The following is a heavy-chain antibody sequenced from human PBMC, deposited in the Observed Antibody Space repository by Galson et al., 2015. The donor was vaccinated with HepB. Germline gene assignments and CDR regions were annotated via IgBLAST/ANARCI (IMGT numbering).Heavy chain of an antibody. CDR3: ARDLYSCAADYYYHNGLGV. D-gene: IGHD3-22*01. Sequence: SLRLSCAASGFTFSNYAMHWVRQTPGKGLEWVAVISYDATKKYYIDAVKGRFSISRDNSKGTVYLQMSSLRAEDTAVYYCARDLYSCAADYYYHNGLGVWGQGTTVTVSS. J-gene: IGHJ6*02. CDR2: ISYDATKK. CDR1: GFTFSNYA. V-gene: IGHV3-30*04.